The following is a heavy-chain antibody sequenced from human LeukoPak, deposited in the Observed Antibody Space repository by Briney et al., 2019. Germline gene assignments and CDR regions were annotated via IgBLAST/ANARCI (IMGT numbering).Heavy chain of an antibody. CDR3: ARGRLKQWLVRYADYYYGMDV. D-gene: IGHD6-19*01. CDR2: INHSGST. J-gene: IGHJ6*02. Sequence: KPSETLSLTCAVYGGSFSGYYWSWIRQPPGKGLEWIGEINHSGSTNYNPSLKSRVTISVDTSKNQFSLKLSSVTAADTAVYYCARGRLKQWLVRYADYYYGMDVWGQGTTVIVSS. V-gene: IGHV4-34*01. CDR1: GGSFSGYY.